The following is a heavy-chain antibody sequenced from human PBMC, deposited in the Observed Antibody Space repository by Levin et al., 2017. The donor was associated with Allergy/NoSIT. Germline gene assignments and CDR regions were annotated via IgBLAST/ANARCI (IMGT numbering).Heavy chain of an antibody. CDR3: ARVGSYLAYDYYGMDV. CDR2: IYYSGST. D-gene: IGHD1-26*01. CDR1: GGSVSSGSYY. V-gene: IGHV4-61*01. Sequence: SETLSLTCTVSGGSVSSGSYYWSWIRQPPGKGLEWIGYIYYSGSTNYNPSLKSRVTISVDTSKNQFSLKLSSVTAADTAVYYCARVGSYLAYDYYGMDVWGQGTTVTVSS. J-gene: IGHJ6*02.